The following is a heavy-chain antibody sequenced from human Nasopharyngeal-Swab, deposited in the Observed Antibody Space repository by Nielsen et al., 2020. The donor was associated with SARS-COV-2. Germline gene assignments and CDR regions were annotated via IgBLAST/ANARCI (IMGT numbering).Heavy chain of an antibody. J-gene: IGHJ4*02. Sequence: GESLKISCAGSGFSFSSYSMNWVRQAPGKGLEWVSSISSSSSYIYYADSVKGRFTISRDNAKNSLYLQMNSLRAGDTAVYYCARDLRWWGSRYFDWSRLVDNLYYFDYWGQGTLVTVSS. V-gene: IGHV3-21*01. CDR1: GFSFSSYS. CDR3: ARDLRWWGSRYFDWSRLVDNLYYFDY. D-gene: IGHD3-9*01. CDR2: ISSSSSYI.